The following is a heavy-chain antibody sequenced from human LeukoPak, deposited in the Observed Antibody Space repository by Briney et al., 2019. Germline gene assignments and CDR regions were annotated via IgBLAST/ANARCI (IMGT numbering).Heavy chain of an antibody. CDR2: ISACNGNT. V-gene: IGHV1-18*01. Sequence: ASVKVSCKASGYTFTSYGISWVRQAPGQGLEWMGWISACNGNTNYAQKLQGRVTMTTDTSTSTAYMELRSLRSDDTAVYYCARDIRASGSYQNWFDPWGQGTLVTVSS. CDR3: ARDIRASGSYQNWFDP. D-gene: IGHD1-26*01. CDR1: GYTFTSYG. J-gene: IGHJ5*02.